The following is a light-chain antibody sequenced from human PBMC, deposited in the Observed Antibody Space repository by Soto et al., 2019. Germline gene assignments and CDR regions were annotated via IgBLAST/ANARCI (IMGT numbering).Light chain of an antibody. CDR1: QSISSW. CDR3: QQYNSYPIT. V-gene: IGKV1-5*01. CDR2: DAS. Sequence: PCTLSASVGDRVTITCRAGQSISSWLAWYQQKPGKAPKLLIYDASSLESGVPSRFSGSGSGTEFTLTISSLQPDDFATYYCQQYNSYPITFGQGTRLEIK. J-gene: IGKJ5*01.